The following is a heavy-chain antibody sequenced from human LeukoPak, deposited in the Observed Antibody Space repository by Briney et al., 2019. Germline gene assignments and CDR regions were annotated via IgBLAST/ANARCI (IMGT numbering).Heavy chain of an antibody. D-gene: IGHD2-2*01. V-gene: IGHV1-69*05. Sequence: SVKVSCKASGGTFSSYAISWVRQAPGQGLEWMGGIIPIFGTANYAQKFQGRVTITTDESTSTAYMELSSLRSEDTAVYYCARGRYCSSTSCYENWFDPGGQGTLVTVSS. CDR2: IIPIFGTA. CDR1: GGTFSSYA. J-gene: IGHJ5*02. CDR3: ARGRYCSSTSCYENWFDP.